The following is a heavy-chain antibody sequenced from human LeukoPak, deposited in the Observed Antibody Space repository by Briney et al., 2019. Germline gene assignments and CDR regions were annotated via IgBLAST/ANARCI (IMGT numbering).Heavy chain of an antibody. D-gene: IGHD4-17*01. Sequence: GGSLRLSCAASAFTFSSYGMHWVRQAPGKGLEWVSFIYSGGNTHYSDSVKGRFTISRDNSKNTLYLQMNSLRVEDTAVYYCARRAGEYSHPYDYWGQGTLVTVSS. V-gene: IGHV3-53*01. CDR3: ARRAGEYSHPYDY. J-gene: IGHJ4*02. CDR1: AFTFSSYG. CDR2: IYSGGNT.